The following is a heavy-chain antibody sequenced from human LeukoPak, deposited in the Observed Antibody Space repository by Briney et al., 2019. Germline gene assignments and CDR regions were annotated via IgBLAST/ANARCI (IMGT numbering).Heavy chain of an antibody. CDR3: ARGVVVITPRD. CDR1: GGSISSDY. CDR2: IYYSGTT. V-gene: IGHV4-59*01. J-gene: IGHJ4*02. D-gene: IGHD3-22*01. Sequence: TSETLSLTCPVSGGSISSDYGSWVRQSPGKGREWIGYIYYSGTTNYSPSLKGRVTISVDTSRNQFSLKLSSVTAADTAVYYCARGVVVITPRDWGQGTLVTVSS.